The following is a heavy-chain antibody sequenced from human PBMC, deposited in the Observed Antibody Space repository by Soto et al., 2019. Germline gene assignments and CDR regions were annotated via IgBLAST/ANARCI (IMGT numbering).Heavy chain of an antibody. CDR2: IIPIFGTA. D-gene: IGHD2-2*01. J-gene: IGHJ6*02. Sequence: QVQLVQSGAEVKKPGSSVKVSCKASGGTFSSYAISWVRQAPGQGLEWMGGIIPIFGTANYAQKFQGRVTITADESTSTAYMELSSLRSEDTAVYYCAGEVGKGSTSLYGMDVWGQGTTVTVSS. CDR1: GGTFSSYA. V-gene: IGHV1-69*01. CDR3: AGEVGKGSTSLYGMDV.